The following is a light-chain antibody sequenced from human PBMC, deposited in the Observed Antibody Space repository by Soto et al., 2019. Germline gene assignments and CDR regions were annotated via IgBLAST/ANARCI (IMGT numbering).Light chain of an antibody. CDR3: QQYNSFSQT. Sequence: DIQMTQSPSTLSASVGDRVTITCRASQSISNWLAWYQQKPGKAPKLLIYDASSLESGVPSRFSGSGSGTEFTLPISSLQPDDFATYYYQQYNSFSQTFGQGTKVEIK. J-gene: IGKJ1*01. V-gene: IGKV1-5*01. CDR2: DAS. CDR1: QSISNW.